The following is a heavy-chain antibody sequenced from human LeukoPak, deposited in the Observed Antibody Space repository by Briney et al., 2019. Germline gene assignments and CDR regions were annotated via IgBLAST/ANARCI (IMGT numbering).Heavy chain of an antibody. CDR2: ITPIFGTA. Sequence: SVKVSCKASGGTFSSYAISWVRQAPGQGLEWMGGITPIFGTANYAQKFQGRVTITADESTSTAYMELSSLRSEDTAVYYCARYGSGSYWGYFDYWGQGTLVTVSS. J-gene: IGHJ4*02. V-gene: IGHV1-69*13. CDR3: ARYGSGSYWGYFDY. D-gene: IGHD3-10*01. CDR1: GGTFSSYA.